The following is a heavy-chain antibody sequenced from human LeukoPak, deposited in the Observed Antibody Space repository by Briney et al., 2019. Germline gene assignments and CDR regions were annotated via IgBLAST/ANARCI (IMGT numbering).Heavy chain of an antibody. J-gene: IGHJ4*02. CDR2: INHSGST. D-gene: IGHD5-18*01. Sequence: SETLSLTCAVHGGSFSGYYWSWIRQPPGKGLEWIGEINHSGSTNYNPSLKSRVTISVDTSKNQFSLKLSSVTAADTAVYYCARYNVDTAMVYFDYWGQGTLVTVSS. CDR1: GGSFSGYY. CDR3: ARYNVDTAMVYFDY. V-gene: IGHV4-34*01.